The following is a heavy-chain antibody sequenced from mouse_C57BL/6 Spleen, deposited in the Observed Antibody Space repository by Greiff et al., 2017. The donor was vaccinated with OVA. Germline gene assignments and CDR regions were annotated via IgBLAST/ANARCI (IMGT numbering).Heavy chain of an antibody. Sequence: QVHVKQPGAELVKPGASVKLSCKASVYTFTSYWMHWVKQRPGQGLEWIGMIHPNSGSTNYNEKFKSKATLTVDKSSSTAYMQLSSLTSEDSAVYYCARSTTVRFDYWGQGTTLTVSS. CDR1: VYTFTSYW. V-gene: IGHV1-64*01. D-gene: IGHD1-1*01. CDR3: ARSTTVRFDY. CDR2: IHPNSGST. J-gene: IGHJ2*01.